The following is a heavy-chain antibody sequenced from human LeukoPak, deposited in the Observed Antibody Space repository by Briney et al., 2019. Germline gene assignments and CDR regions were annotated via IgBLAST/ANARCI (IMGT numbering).Heavy chain of an antibody. CDR1: GYTFTGYY. D-gene: IGHD4-17*01. CDR3: ARAYYGDYSFDT. V-gene: IGHV1-2*02. J-gene: IGHJ3*02. Sequence: GASVKVSCKASGYTFTGYYMHWVRQAPGQGLEWMGWINPNSGGTNYAQKFQGRVTMTRDTSISTAYMELSRLRSDDTVVYYCARAYYGDYSFDTWGQGTMVTVSS. CDR2: INPNSGGT.